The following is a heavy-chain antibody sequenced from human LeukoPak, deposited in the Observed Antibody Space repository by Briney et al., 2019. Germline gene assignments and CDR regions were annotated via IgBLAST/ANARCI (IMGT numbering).Heavy chain of an antibody. J-gene: IGHJ4*02. CDR1: GGSISTGSYN. Sequence: SETLSLTCTVSGGSISTGSYNWGWIRQPPGKGLEWIGSIYYSGSTYYNPSLKSRVTISVDTSKNQFSLKLSSVTAADTAVYYCARGARAGYNLEPFDYWGQGTLVTVSS. V-gene: IGHV4-39*01. CDR3: ARGARAGYNLEPFDY. CDR2: IYYSGST. D-gene: IGHD5-24*01.